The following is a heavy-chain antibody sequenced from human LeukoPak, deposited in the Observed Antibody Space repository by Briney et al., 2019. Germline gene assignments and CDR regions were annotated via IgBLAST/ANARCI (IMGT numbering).Heavy chain of an antibody. CDR2: IYYSGRT. CDR3: ARPLQLSGSHQSPYYYYMDV. V-gene: IGHV4-39*01. CDR1: GGSISSSSYY. J-gene: IGHJ6*03. Sequence: PSETLSLTCTVSGGSISSSSYYWGWIRQPPGKGLEWIGSIYYSGRTYYNPSLKSRVTISVDTSKNQFSLKLSSVTAADTAVYYCARPLQLSGSHQSPYYYYMDVWGKGTTVTVSS. D-gene: IGHD3-10*01.